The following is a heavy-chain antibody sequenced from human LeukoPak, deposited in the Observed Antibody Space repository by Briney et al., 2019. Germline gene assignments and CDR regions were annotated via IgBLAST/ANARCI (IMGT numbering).Heavy chain of an antibody. Sequence: GGSLRLSCAASGFTFSAFAMTWVRQAPGKGLEWVSTITDDGYNTYSADSVKGRITFSRDNSKNALSLQLRSLRAEDTAVYYCAKDLSYTSGASDHWGQGTLVTVSS. J-gene: IGHJ4*02. CDR2: ITDDGYNT. D-gene: IGHD6-19*01. CDR1: GFTFSAFA. CDR3: AKDLSYTSGASDH. V-gene: IGHV3-23*01.